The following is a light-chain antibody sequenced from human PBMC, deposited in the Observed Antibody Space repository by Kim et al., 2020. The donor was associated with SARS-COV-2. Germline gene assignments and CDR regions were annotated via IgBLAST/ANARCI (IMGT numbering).Light chain of an antibody. V-gene: IGKV3-11*01. CDR3: QQRSNWLT. Sequence: SLSPGERATLSCRASQSVSTYLAWYQQKPGQPPRLVIYDASNRATGIPARFSGSGSGTDFTLTISSLEPEDFAVYYCQQRSNWLTFGGGTKVDIK. CDR1: QSVSTY. J-gene: IGKJ4*01. CDR2: DAS.